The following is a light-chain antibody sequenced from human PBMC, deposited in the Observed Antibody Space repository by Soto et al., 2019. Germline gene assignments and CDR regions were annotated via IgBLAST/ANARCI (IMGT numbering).Light chain of an antibody. CDR3: SSYAGSNNFV. Sequence: QSVLTQPPSASGSPGQSVTISCTGTSSDVGGYKYVSWYQQHPGKAPKLMISEVSKRPSGVPDRFSGSKSGNTASLTVSGLQAEDEADYYCSSYAGSNNFVFGTGTKVSAL. CDR2: EVS. CDR1: SSDVGGYKY. J-gene: IGLJ1*01. V-gene: IGLV2-8*01.